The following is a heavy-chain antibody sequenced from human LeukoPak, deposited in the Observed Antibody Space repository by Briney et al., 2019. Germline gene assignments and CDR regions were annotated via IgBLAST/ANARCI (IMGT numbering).Heavy chain of an antibody. CDR3: ARDDYGDYVGENAFDI. Sequence: ASVKVSCKASGYTFTSYDINWVRQATGQGLEWMGWMNPNSGNTGYAQKFQGRVTMTRNTSISTAYMELSSLRSEDTAVYYCARDDYGDYVGENAFDIWGQGTMVTVSS. CDR1: GYTFTSYD. V-gene: IGHV1-8*01. J-gene: IGHJ3*02. CDR2: MNPNSGNT. D-gene: IGHD4-17*01.